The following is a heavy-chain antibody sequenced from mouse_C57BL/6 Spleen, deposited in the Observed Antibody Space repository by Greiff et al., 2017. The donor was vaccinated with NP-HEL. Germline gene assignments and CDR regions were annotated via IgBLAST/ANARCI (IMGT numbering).Heavy chain of an antibody. D-gene: IGHD1-1*01. V-gene: IGHV1-4*01. Sequence: VQLQQSGAELARPGASVKMSCKASGYTFTSYTMHWVKQRPGQGLEWIGYINPSSGYTKYNQKFKDKATLTADKSSSTAYMQLRSLTSEDSAVYYCARWDNYYGSISHAMDYWGQGTSVTVSS. CDR2: INPSSGYT. CDR1: GYTFTSYT. CDR3: ARWDNYYGSISHAMDY. J-gene: IGHJ4*01.